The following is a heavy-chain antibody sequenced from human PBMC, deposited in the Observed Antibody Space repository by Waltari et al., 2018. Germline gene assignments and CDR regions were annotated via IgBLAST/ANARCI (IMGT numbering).Heavy chain of an antibody. CDR1: GFMCSRFA. CDR3: TKMRRNLPRDIIDN. J-gene: IGHJ4*02. Sequence: EVQLLESGGGLVQRGGSLRLSCAVSGFMCSRFAMSWVRHTPGKGLEWVAGTSASSGSTYYADSVQGRFTISRDNSKKRVFLQMNSLRAEDTATYYCTKMRRNLPRDIIDNWGQGTQVIIAS. V-gene: IGHV3-23*01. CDR2: TSASSGST.